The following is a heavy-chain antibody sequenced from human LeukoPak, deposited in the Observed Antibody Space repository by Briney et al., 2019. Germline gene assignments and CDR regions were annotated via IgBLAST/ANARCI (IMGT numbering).Heavy chain of an antibody. D-gene: IGHD4-23*01. CDR3: ARLAPGILRW. V-gene: IGHV4-30-2*01. J-gene: IGHJ4*02. CDR2: IYHSGST. Sequence: SQTLSLTCTVSGGSISSGGYYWSWIRQPPGKGLEWIGYIYHSGSTYYNPSLKSRVTISVDTSKNQFSLKLSSVTAADTAVYYCARLAPGILRWWGQGTLVTVSS. CDR1: GGSISSGGYY.